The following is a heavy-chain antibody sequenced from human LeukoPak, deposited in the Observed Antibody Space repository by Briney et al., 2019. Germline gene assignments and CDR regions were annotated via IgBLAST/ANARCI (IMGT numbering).Heavy chain of an antibody. D-gene: IGHD4-23*01. V-gene: IGHV3-30-3*01. CDR3: ASQTTVVTLGYFDY. Sequence: SGGSLRLSCAASGLTFSSYAMHWVRQAPGKGLEWVAVISYDGSNKYYADSVKGRFTISRDNSKNTLYLQMNSLRAEDTAVYYCASQTTVVTLGYFDYWGQGTLATVSS. CDR1: GLTFSSYA. CDR2: ISYDGSNK. J-gene: IGHJ4*02.